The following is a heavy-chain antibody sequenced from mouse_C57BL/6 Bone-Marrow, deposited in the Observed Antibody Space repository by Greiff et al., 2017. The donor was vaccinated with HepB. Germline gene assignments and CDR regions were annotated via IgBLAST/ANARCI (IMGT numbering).Heavy chain of an antibody. CDR1: GYTFTSYW. D-gene: IGHD1-1*01. Sequence: VQLQQPGAELVKPGASVKLSCKASGYTFTSYWMHWVKQRPGQGLEWIGVIHPNSGSTNYNEKFKSKATLTVDKSSSTAYMQLSSLTSEDSAVYYCARDYGSSYRDYYFDYWGQGTTLTVSS. CDR3: ARDYGSSYRDYYFDY. V-gene: IGHV1-64*01. CDR2: IHPNSGST. J-gene: IGHJ2*01.